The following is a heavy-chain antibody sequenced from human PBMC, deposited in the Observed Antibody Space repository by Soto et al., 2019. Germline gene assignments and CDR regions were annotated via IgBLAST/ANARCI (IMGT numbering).Heavy chain of an antibody. D-gene: IGHD5-12*01. V-gene: IGHV3-23*01. CDR1: GFTFSSYA. CDR2: ISGSGGST. CDR3: AKDLGGARWLQFFAYYYYGMDV. Sequence: EVQLLESGGGLVQPGGSLRLSCAASGFTFSSYAMSWVRQAPGKGLEWVSAISGSGGSTYYADSVKGRFTISRDNSKNTLYLQMNSLRAEDTAVYYCAKDLGGARWLQFFAYYYYGMDVWGQGTTVTVSS. J-gene: IGHJ6*02.